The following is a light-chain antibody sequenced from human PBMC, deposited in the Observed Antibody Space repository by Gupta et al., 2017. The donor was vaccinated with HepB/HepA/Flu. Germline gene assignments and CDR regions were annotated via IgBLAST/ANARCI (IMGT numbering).Light chain of an antibody. Sequence: THPPFSLRVATGEQVTISCRSRPTLLSETGFSSVHWYVQKPSQPPQRLIFMVSIRASGVPDRCGGRGSGEDFTLRSSRVEADDVGIYYCMQGVQTPRTFGPGTKVEIK. V-gene: IGKV2-28*01. CDR2: MVS. CDR3: MQGVQTPRT. J-gene: IGKJ1*01. CDR1: PTLLSETGFSS.